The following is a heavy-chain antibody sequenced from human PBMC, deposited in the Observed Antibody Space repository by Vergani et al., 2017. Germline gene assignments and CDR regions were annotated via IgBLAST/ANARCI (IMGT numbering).Heavy chain of an antibody. CDR2: INAGNGNT. D-gene: IGHD3-9*01. CDR1: GYILTSYA. V-gene: IGHV1-3*01. Sequence: QVQLVQSGAEVKKPGASVKVSCKASGYILTSYAMHWVRQAPGQRLEWMGWINAGNGNTEYSQRFQGRVTITRETSASTAYMELSSLRSEDTAVYYCAREVYYDILTGYFDAFDIWGQGTMVTVSS. J-gene: IGHJ3*02. CDR3: AREVYYDILTGYFDAFDI.